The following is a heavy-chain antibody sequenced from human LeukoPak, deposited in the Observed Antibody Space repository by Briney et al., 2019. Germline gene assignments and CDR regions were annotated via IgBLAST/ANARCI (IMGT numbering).Heavy chain of an antibody. J-gene: IGHJ4*02. Sequence: ASVKVSCKASGYTFTSYAMHWVRQAPGQRLEWMGWINVGNGNTKYTQKFQGRVTITRDTSASTAYMELSSLRSEDTAVYYCARVRSGSYLFDYWGQGTLVTVSS. CDR3: ARVRSGSYLFDY. CDR2: INVGNGNT. CDR1: GYTFTSYA. D-gene: IGHD1-26*01. V-gene: IGHV1-3*01.